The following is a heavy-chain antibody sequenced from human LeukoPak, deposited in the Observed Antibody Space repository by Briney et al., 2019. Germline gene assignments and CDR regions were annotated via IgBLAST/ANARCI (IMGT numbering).Heavy chain of an antibody. V-gene: IGHV1-46*01. J-gene: IGHJ6*03. CDR1: GYTFTSYY. CDR3: ARAGDSTYMDV. Sequence: GASVKVSCKASGYTFTSYYMHWLRQAPGKGLEWMGIINPSGGSTSYAQKFQGRVTMTRDMSTSTVYMELSSLRSEDTAVYYCARAGDSTYMDVWGKGTTVTVSS. CDR2: INPSGGST. D-gene: IGHD6-13*01.